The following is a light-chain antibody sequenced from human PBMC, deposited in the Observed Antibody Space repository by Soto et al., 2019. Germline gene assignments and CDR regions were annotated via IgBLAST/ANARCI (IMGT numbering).Light chain of an antibody. V-gene: IGKV1-6*01. CDR2: AAS. CDR1: QGIRND. CDR3: LQKYFYPFT. J-gene: IGKJ3*01. Sequence: IQMTQSPSSLSASVGDRVTITCRASQGIRNDLDWFQQRPGKAPKLLIYAASNLQSGVPARFSGSGSGTDFTLTISSLQPEDFATYYCLQKYFYPFTFGPGTKVDIK.